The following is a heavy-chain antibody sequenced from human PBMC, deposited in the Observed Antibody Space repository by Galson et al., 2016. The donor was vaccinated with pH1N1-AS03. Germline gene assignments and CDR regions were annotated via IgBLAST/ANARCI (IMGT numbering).Heavy chain of an antibody. J-gene: IGHJ3*01. V-gene: IGHV3-74*01. Sequence: SLRLSCAASGFSFSTYWMYWVRQAPGKGLVWLARINGDATTTNYADSVRGRFTISRDDAKNTLHLQMNSLRVEDTANYFCAEGVGRSGSFDACDLWGQGTVVTVSS. CDR3: AEGVGRSGSFDACDL. CDR1: GFSFSTYW. CDR2: INGDATTT. D-gene: IGHD6-19*01.